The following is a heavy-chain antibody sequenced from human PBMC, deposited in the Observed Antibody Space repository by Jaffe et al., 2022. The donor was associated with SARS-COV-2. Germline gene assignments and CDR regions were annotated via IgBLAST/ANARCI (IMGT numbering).Heavy chain of an antibody. CDR2: INSDGSTT. CDR1: GFTFSSYW. V-gene: IGHV3-74*01. J-gene: IGHJ4*02. D-gene: IGHD4-17*01. Sequence: EVQLVESGGGLVQPGGSLRLSCAASGFTFSSYWMHWVRQAPGKGLVWVSRINSDGSTTNYADSVKGRFTISRDNAKNTLYLQMNSLRADDTAVYYCGRELSDYGDYVDYWGQGTLVTVSS. CDR3: GRELSDYGDYVDY.